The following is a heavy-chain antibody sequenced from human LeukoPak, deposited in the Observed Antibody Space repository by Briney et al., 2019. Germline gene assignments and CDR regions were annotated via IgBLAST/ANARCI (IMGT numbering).Heavy chain of an antibody. CDR2: ISGSGGST. D-gene: IGHD2-15*01. CDR3: AKDITTVAYCCSDSCYPDY. Sequence: QPGGSLRLSCAASAFTFSSYAMSWVRQAPGKGLEWVSAISGSGGSTYYADSVKGRFTISRDNSKNTLYLQMNSLRAEDTAVYYCAKDITTVAYCCSDSCYPDYWGQGTLVTVSS. CDR1: AFTFSSYA. V-gene: IGHV3-23*01. J-gene: IGHJ4*02.